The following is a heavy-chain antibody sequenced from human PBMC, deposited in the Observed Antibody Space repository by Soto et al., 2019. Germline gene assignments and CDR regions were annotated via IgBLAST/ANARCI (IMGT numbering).Heavy chain of an antibody. V-gene: IGHV4-34*01. CDR1: GGSFSGYD. J-gene: IGHJ5*02. Sequence: PSETLSLTCAVYGGSFSGYDWSWIRQPPGKGLEWIGEINHSGSTNYNPSLKSRVTISVDTSKNQFSLKLSSVTAADTAAYYCARAAPTYYDFWSGYYGSWLDPWGQGTLVTVSS. CDR3: ARAAPTYYDFWSGYYGSWLDP. CDR2: INHSGST. D-gene: IGHD3-3*01.